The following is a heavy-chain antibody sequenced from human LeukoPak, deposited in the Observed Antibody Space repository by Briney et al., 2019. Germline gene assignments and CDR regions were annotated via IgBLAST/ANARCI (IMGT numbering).Heavy chain of an antibody. J-gene: IGHJ3*02. CDR1: GFTFSSYN. CDR2: IWYNGSNK. Sequence: GGPLRLSCAVSGFTFSSYNMHCVRHAPARGLVWVSLIWYNGSNKYYTDSVRGRFPNTRDNSKKTLYLQVNSLRAEDTAVYYCAMPAGYCSGGSCLDAFDIWGRGTMVAVSS. V-gene: IGHV3-30*02. CDR3: AMPAGYCSGGSCLDAFDI. D-gene: IGHD2-15*01.